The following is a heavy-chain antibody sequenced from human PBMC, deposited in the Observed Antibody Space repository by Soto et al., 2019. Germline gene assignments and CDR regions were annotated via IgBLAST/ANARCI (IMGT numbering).Heavy chain of an antibody. J-gene: IGHJ4*01. CDR2: IKDDGREK. CDR1: GFTFSSYW. Sequence: GGSLRLSCAASGFTFSSYWMSWFRQAPGKGLEWVANIKDDGREKYYVDSVKGRFTISRDNAKNSLYLQMSSLRAEDTAVYYCARERSSYYFDYWGQGALVTVSS. V-gene: IGHV3-7*01. CDR3: ARERSSYYFDY. D-gene: IGHD1-7*01.